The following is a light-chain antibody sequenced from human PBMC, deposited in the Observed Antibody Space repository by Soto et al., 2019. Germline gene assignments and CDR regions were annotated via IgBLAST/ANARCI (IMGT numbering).Light chain of an antibody. CDR1: QGITYY. V-gene: IGKV1-16*01. J-gene: IGKJ3*01. Sequence: DIQMTQSPSSLSASVGDRVTITCRASQGITYYLDWFQQKPGKAPKSLIYGASSLQSGVPSRFSGSGVATDFSLTISSLQPEDIATYYCHQYDTYPLTFGPGTKVEIK. CDR2: GAS. CDR3: HQYDTYPLT.